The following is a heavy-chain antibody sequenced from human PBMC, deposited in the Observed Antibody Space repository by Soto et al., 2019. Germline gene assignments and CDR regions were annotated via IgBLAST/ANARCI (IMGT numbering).Heavy chain of an antibody. J-gene: IGHJ4*02. CDR3: ARQWGTYFDY. D-gene: IGHD7-27*01. Sequence: SETLSLTCTVSSGSISSTIYSWDWIRQPPGKGLEWIGSIFYSGSTYYNPSLKSRVTISVDTSKNQFSLTLTSVTAADTAVYYCARQWGTYFDYWGQGTLVTVSS. V-gene: IGHV4-39*01. CDR1: SGSISSTIYS. CDR2: IFYSGST.